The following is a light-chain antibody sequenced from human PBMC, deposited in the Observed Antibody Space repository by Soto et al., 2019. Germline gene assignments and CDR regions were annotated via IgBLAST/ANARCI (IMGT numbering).Light chain of an antibody. CDR3: QQYKNWPPLT. J-gene: IGKJ4*01. CDR1: QSVSYN. Sequence: EIVMTQSPATLSVSPGERATLSCRASQSVSYNLAWYQQKPGQGPRLLIYGAFTRATGIPARFSGSGSGTEFTLTISSLQSEDFGVYYCQQYKNWPPLTFGGGTKVEFK. V-gene: IGKV3-15*01. CDR2: GAF.